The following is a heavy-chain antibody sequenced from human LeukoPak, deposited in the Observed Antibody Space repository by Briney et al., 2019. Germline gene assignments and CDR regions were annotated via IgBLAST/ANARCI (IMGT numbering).Heavy chain of an antibody. D-gene: IGHD1-26*01. J-gene: IGHJ4*02. CDR2: ISYDGSNK. Sequence: GGSLRLTCAASGFTFSSYGMHWVRQAPGKGLEWVAVISYDGSNKYYADSVKGRFTISRDNSKNTLYLQMNSLRAEDTAVYYCAKGGQFDYWGQGTLVTVSS. V-gene: IGHV3-30*18. CDR3: AKGGQFDY. CDR1: GFTFSSYG.